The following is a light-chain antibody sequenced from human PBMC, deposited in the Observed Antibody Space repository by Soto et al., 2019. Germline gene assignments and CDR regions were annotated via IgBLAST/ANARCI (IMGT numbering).Light chain of an antibody. Sequence: DIQMTQSPSTLSASVGDRVTITCRASHSLGSLLAWYQQKPGRAPKLLIYKVSTLESGVPSRFSGSGSGTEFTLTINSLQPDDFATYYCQQYNFYYSFGQGTKVQIK. J-gene: IGKJ2*03. CDR2: KVS. CDR3: QQYNFYYS. CDR1: HSLGSL. V-gene: IGKV1-5*03.